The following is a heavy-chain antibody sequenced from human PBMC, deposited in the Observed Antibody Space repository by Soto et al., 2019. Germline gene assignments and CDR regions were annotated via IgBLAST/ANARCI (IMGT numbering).Heavy chain of an antibody. CDR2: IIPMSDTA. V-gene: IGHV1-69*13. CDR1: GCTFRDAA. Sequence: SVKVSCTAPGCTFRDAAIHWLRHAPEQRLEWVGGIIPMSDTANYAEKCQGGVTITADESTSTSFMEVSSLRSGDTAVYYCERNGTLTGYSYGMDVWGQGTMVTFSS. J-gene: IGHJ6*02. CDR3: ERNGTLTGYSYGMDV. D-gene: IGHD1-1*01.